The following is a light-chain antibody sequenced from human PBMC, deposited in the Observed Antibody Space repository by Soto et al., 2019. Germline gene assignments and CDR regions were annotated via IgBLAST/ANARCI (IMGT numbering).Light chain of an antibody. V-gene: IGLV2-23*02. J-gene: IGLJ2*01. CDR1: SSDVGSYNL. CDR2: EVS. Sequence: QSVLTQPASVSGSPGQSITISCTGTSSDVGSYNLVSWYQQHPGRAPKLLIYEVSKRPAGVSSRFSGSKSGNTASLTVGGLQAEDEADYYCCSYAGSSTHVFGGGTQQTVL. CDR3: CSYAGSSTHV.